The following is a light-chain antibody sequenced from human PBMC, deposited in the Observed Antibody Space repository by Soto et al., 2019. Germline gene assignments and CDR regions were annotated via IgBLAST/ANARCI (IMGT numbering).Light chain of an antibody. V-gene: IGLV2-8*01. Sequence: QSALAQPPSASGSPGQSVTISCTGSGSDIGAYNFVSWYQQHPGKAPKLMIFGVTERPSGVPDRFSGSKSGNTASLTVSGLQADDEAVYYCQCFDATLSDSRVFGSGTKLTVL. CDR2: GVT. J-gene: IGLJ1*01. CDR1: GSDIGAYNF. CDR3: QCFDATLSDSRV.